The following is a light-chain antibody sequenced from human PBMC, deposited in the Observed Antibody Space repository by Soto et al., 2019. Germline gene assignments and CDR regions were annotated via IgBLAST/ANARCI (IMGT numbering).Light chain of an antibody. J-gene: IGKJ1*01. CDR3: QQYNRWPWT. CDR1: QGISIT. Sequence: EIVMTQSPVTLSVSPGERATLSCRASQGISITLAWYQQKPGQSPRLLIHGASTRATGIPTRFSGSGSETEFTLTISSLQSEDFAVYYCQQYNRWPWTFGQGTTGNQT. V-gene: IGKV3-15*01. CDR2: GAS.